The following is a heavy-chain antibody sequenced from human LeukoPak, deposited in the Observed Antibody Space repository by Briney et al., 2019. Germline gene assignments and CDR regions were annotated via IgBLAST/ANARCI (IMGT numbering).Heavy chain of an antibody. D-gene: IGHD3-22*01. V-gene: IGHV5-51*01. CDR1: GYSFTSYW. CDR3: ASDSSGGSDAFDI. J-gene: IGHJ3*02. Sequence: KRGESLKISYKGSGYSFTSYWIGWVRQMPGKGLEWMGIIYPGDSDTRYSPSFQGQVTISADKSISTAYLQWSSLKASDTAMYYCASDSSGGSDAFDIWGQGTMVTVSS. CDR2: IYPGDSDT.